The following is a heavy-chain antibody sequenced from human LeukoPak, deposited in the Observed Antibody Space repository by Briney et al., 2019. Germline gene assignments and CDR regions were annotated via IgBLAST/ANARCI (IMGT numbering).Heavy chain of an antibody. CDR1: GGSISSYY. CDR3: ARVGLSGWPNWFDP. CDR2: IYPSGST. J-gene: IGHJ5*02. V-gene: IGHV4-4*07. D-gene: IGHD6-19*01. Sequence: SETLSLTCTVSGGSISSYYWSWIRQPAGKGLEWIGRIYPSGSTNYNPSLKSRITMTVNTSKNQFSLKLSSVTAADTAVYYCARVGLSGWPNWFDPWGRGTLVTVSS.